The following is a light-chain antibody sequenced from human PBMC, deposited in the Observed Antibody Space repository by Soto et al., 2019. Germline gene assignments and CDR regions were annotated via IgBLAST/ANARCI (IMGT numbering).Light chain of an antibody. J-gene: IGKJ1*01. V-gene: IGKV3-20*01. Sequence: EIVLTQSPGTLSVSPGERATLSCRASQSISSNYLAWYQQKPGQAPRILIYGASSRATGIPDRFSGSGSGRDFTLTISRLEPEDSAIYYCQQYVSWTFGQGTKVEIK. CDR3: QQYVSWT. CDR1: QSISSNY. CDR2: GAS.